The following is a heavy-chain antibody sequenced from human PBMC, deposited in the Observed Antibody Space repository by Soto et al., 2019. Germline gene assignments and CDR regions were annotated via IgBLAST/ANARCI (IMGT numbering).Heavy chain of an antibody. Sequence: QLQLQESGPGLVKPSETLSLTCTVSGGSISSSSYYWGWIRQPPGKGLEWIGSIYYSGSTYYNPSLKMRVTISVDTSKNQFSLKLSSVTAADTAVYYCARTLRYCSGGSCTLYGMDVWGQGTTVTVSS. CDR3: ARTLRYCSGGSCTLYGMDV. CDR2: IYYSGST. V-gene: IGHV4-39*01. J-gene: IGHJ6*02. CDR1: GGSISSSSYY. D-gene: IGHD2-15*01.